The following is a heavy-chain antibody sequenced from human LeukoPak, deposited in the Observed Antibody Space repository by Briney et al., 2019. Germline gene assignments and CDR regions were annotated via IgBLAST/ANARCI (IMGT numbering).Heavy chain of an antibody. V-gene: IGHV1-69*13. Sequence: SVKLSCKASGGTFSSYAISWVRQAPGQGLEWMGGIIPIFGTANYAQKFQGRVTITADESTSTAYMELSSLRSEDTAVYYCARERSIMHYDFWSGYYGLWGQGTLVTVSS. CDR1: GGTFSSYA. CDR3: ARERSIMHYDFWSGYYGL. CDR2: IIPIFGTA. D-gene: IGHD3-3*01. J-gene: IGHJ4*02.